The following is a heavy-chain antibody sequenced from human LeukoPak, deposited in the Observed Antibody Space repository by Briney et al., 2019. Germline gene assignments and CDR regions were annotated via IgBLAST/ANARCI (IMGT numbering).Heavy chain of an antibody. V-gene: IGHV3-7*01. J-gene: IGHJ4*02. CDR2: IKQDGSEK. D-gene: IGHD3-16*01. CDR1: GFTFSNYW. Sequence: GGSLRLSCVASGFTFSNYWMTWVRQAPGKGLEWVANIKQDGSEKLYIDSVKGRFTISRDNGKNSLYLHMNSLRAEDTAVYYCARDQGSLGCPNDYWGQGTLVTVSS. CDR3: ARDQGSLGCPNDY.